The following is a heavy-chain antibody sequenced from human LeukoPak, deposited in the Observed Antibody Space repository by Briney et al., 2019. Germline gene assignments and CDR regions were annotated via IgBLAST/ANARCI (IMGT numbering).Heavy chain of an antibody. V-gene: IGHV3-30-3*01. CDR2: ISKDGSDK. CDR1: GFTFSSYA. Sequence: GGSLRLSCAASGFTFSSYAMSWASQAPGKGLEWVAVISKDGSDKYYPGSVRGRFTISRDNSKNTIYLQMDSLRAEDTAIYYCARDYWWNYDYWGQGTLVTVSS. CDR3: ARDYWWNYDY. J-gene: IGHJ4*02. D-gene: IGHD1-7*01.